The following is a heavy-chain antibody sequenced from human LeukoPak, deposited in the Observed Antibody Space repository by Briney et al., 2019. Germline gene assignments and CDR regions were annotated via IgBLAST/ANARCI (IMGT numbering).Heavy chain of an antibody. CDR2: IASDGSST. D-gene: IGHD4-23*01. CDR1: GFTFSQYW. CDR3: ARGRPHGNDY. V-gene: IGHV3-74*01. J-gene: IGHJ4*02. Sequence: PGGSLRLSCAASGFTFSQYWMNWVRQAPGKGLVWVSRIASDGSSTTYADSVKGRFSISRDNAKNTLYLQMNSLRVEDTAVYYCARGRPHGNDYWGQGTLVTVSS.